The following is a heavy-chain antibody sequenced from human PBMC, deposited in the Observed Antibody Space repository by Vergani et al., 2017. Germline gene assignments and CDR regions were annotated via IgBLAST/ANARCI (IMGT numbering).Heavy chain of an antibody. V-gene: IGHV4-4*07. CDR1: GGSISSYY. CDR2: IYTSGST. CDR3: ARDFTAHDYYLTHAFDI. D-gene: IGHD3-16*01. Sequence: QVQLQESGPGLVKPSETLSLTCTVSGGSISSYYWSWIRQPAGKGLEWIGRIYTSGSTNYNPSLKSRVTMSVDTSKNQFSLKLSSVTAADTAVYYCARDFTAHDYYLTHAFDIWGQGTMVTVSS. J-gene: IGHJ3*02.